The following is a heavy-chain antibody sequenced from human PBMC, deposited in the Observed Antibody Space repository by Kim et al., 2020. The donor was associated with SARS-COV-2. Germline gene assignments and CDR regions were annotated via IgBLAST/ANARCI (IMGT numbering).Heavy chain of an antibody. J-gene: IGHJ4*01. CDR1: GDSSSSSY. D-gene: IGHD3-10*01. Sequence: SETLSLTCTISGDSSSSSYWNWFRQPPGKGLERIGYISYSGNTNYRPSLKSRVAISVDTSKSQVSLKVRSVTAADTAVYYCARKRGQYLAPLDYWGQGILVTVSS. CDR2: ISYSGNT. CDR3: ARKRGQYLAPLDY. V-gene: IGHV4-59*08.